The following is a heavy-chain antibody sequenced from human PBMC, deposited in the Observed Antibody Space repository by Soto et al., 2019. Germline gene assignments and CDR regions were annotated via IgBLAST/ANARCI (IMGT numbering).Heavy chain of an antibody. CDR1: GGSFSGYY. CDR2: INHSGST. Sequence: SETLSLTCAVYGGSFSGYYWSWIRQPPGKGLEWIGEINHSGSTNYNPSLKSRVTISVDTSKNQFSLKLSSVTAADTAVYYCAGYCSGGSCHLRTYDMVDDAFDIWGQGTMVTVSS. V-gene: IGHV4-34*01. CDR3: AGYCSGGSCHLRTYDMVDDAFDI. J-gene: IGHJ3*02. D-gene: IGHD2-15*01.